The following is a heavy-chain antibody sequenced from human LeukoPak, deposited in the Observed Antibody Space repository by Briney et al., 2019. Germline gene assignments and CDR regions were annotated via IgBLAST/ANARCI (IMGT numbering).Heavy chain of an antibody. D-gene: IGHD3-22*01. CDR1: GFTFSSYAM. CDR3: ARVGYYDSSGYSLDY. CDR2: IYHSGST. V-gene: IGHV4-4*02. Sequence: SLRLSCAASGFTFSSYAMSWVRQPPGKGLEWIGEIYHSGSTNYNPSLKSRVTISVDKSKNQFSLKLSSVTAADTAVYYCARVGYYDSSGYSLDYWGQGTLVTVSS. J-gene: IGHJ4*02.